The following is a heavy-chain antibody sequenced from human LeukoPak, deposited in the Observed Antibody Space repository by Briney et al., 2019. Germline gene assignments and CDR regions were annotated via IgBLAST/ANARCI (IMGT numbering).Heavy chain of an antibody. J-gene: IGHJ4*02. V-gene: IGHV3-30*02. CDR3: AKDTCLEWLSHY. Sequence: GGSLRLSCAASGFTFSSYGMHWVRQAPGKGLEWVAFIRYDGSNKYYADSVKVRFTISRDNSKNTLYLQMNSLRAEDTAVYYCAKDTCLEWLSHYWGQGTLVTVSS. CDR2: IRYDGSNK. CDR1: GFTFSSYG. D-gene: IGHD3-3*02.